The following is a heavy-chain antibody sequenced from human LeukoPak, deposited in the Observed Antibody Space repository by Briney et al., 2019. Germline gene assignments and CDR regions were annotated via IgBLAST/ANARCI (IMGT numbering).Heavy chain of an antibody. V-gene: IGHV5-51*01. D-gene: IGHD2-15*01. CDR3: ARLRVAARFDAFDI. CDR2: IYPGDSDT. CDR1: GYSFSNYW. J-gene: IGHJ3*02. Sequence: GESLKISCKVSGYSFSNYWIAWVRQMPGKGLEWMGIIYPGDSDTRYSPSFEGQVTISADRSIPTAYLQWTSLKASDTAMYYCARLRVAARFDAFDIWGQGTMVTVSS.